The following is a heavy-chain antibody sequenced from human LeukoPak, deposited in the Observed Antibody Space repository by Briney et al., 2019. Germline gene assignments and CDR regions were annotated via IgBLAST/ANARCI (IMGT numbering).Heavy chain of an antibody. Sequence: ASVKDSCKASGGTFSSYAISWVRQAPGQGLEWMGGIIPIFGTANYAQKFQGRVTITADESTSTAYMELSSLRSEDTAVYYCARMTIVGVYYFDYWGQGTLVTVSS. CDR1: GGTFSSYA. CDR2: IIPIFGTA. CDR3: ARMTIVGVYYFDY. D-gene: IGHD1-26*01. J-gene: IGHJ4*02. V-gene: IGHV1-69*13.